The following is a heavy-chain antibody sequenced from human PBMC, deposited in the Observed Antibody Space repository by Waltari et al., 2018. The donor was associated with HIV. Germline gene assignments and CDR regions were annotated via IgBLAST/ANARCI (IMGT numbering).Heavy chain of an antibody. J-gene: IGHJ4*02. V-gene: IGHV3-11*01. Sequence: QVQLVASGGGLVKPGGSLSLTCSASGFSFSDYYMSWIHQAPGEGLGWISYLSSSGSTTHYADSVKGRFTISRDNAKDSLYLEMNTLRAEDTAVYFCAGLVATVFDFWGQGALVTGSS. CDR3: AGLVATVFDF. CDR1: GFSFSDYY. CDR2: LSSSGSTT. D-gene: IGHD5-12*01.